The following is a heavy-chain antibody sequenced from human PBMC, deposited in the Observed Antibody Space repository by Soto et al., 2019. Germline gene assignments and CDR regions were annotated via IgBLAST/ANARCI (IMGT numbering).Heavy chain of an antibody. Sequence: QAQVVESGGAVVQPERSLRLSCAASGFTFSGYGMRWVRQAPGKGLEWVAIVYYHGRKTYYADSVKGRFTDSRDNSKNTVYLQMSSLTADDTAVYYCGRGRSGDHGTYYFDCWGQGARVIVSA. J-gene: IGHJ4*02. CDR3: GRGRSGDHGTYYFDC. D-gene: IGHD4-17*01. CDR2: VYYHGRKT. CDR1: GFTFSGYG. V-gene: IGHV3-33*01.